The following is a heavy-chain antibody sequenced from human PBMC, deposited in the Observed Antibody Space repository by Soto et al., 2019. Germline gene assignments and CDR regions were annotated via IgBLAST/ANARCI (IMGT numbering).Heavy chain of an antibody. Sequence: SYTLLLNCPFSGFSNLIRYYDCGLISQPTGKGLEWIGSIYYSGSTYYNPSLKSRVTISVDTSKNQFSLKLSSVTAADTAVYYCARHMYYDFWSGYYMGYGMDVWGQGTTVS. J-gene: IGHJ6*02. CDR1: GFSNLIRYYD. CDR2: IYYSGST. V-gene: IGHV4-39*01. D-gene: IGHD3-3*01. CDR3: ARHMYYDFWSGYYMGYGMDV.